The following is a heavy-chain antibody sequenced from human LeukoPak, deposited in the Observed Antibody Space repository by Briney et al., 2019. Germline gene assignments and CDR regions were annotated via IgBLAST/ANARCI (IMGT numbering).Heavy chain of an antibody. CDR1: GGTFSSYA. Sequence: SVKVSCKASGGTFSSYAISWVRQAPGQGLEWMGGIIPIFGTANYAQTFQGRVTITTDESTSTAYMELSSLRSENTAVYYCARGEYSSSSMGDYYYYMDVWGKGTTVTVSS. CDR2: IIPIFGTA. V-gene: IGHV1-69*05. D-gene: IGHD6-6*01. CDR3: ARGEYSSSSMGDYYYYMDV. J-gene: IGHJ6*03.